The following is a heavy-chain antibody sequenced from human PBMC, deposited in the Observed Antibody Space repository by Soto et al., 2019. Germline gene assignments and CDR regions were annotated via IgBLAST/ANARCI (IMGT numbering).Heavy chain of an antibody. D-gene: IGHD3-22*01. CDR1: GYTFTGYY. Sequence: ASVKVSCKASGYTFTGYYMHWVRQAPGQGLEWMGWINPNSGGTNYAQKFQGRVTMTRDTSISTAYMELSRLRSDDTAVYYCARDIYYDSSGYYYYYYGMDVWGQGTTVTVSS. V-gene: IGHV1-2*02. CDR3: ARDIYYDSSGYYYYYYGMDV. CDR2: INPNSGGT. J-gene: IGHJ6*02.